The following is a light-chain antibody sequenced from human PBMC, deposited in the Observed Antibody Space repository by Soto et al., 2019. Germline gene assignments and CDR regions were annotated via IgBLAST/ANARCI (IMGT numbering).Light chain of an antibody. CDR2: RIF. J-gene: IGKJ3*01. CDR1: QSVNGF. V-gene: IGKV3-15*01. CDR3: QQYNNWPRT. Sequence: EIVMTQSPGTLSVFPGESVTLSCRASQSVNGFLDWFQHKPGQAPRLVLKRIFIRAIGVPARFSGSGSETEFTLTINGLQSEDSGVYYCQQYNNWPRTFGPGTKVDIK.